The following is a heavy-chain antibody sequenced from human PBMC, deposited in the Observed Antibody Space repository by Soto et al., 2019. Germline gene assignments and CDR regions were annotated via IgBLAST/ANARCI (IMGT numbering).Heavy chain of an antibody. CDR3: ARHATQWLVADGGDY. CDR1: GGSISSSSYY. V-gene: IGHV4-39*01. J-gene: IGHJ4*02. Sequence: SETLSLTCTVSGGSISSSSYYWGWIRQPPGKGLEWIGSIYYSGSTYYNPSLKSRVTISVDTSKNQFSLKLSSVTAADTAVYYCARHATQWLVADGGDYWGQGTLVTVSS. CDR2: IYYSGST. D-gene: IGHD6-19*01.